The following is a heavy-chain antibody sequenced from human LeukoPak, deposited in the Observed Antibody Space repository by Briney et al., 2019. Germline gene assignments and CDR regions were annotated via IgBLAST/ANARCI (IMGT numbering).Heavy chain of an antibody. CDR3: ARESIAVAGTRPLYYYYGMDV. V-gene: IGHV3-11*06. D-gene: IGHD6-19*01. CDR1: GFTFSDYY. CDR2: ISSSSRYR. J-gene: IGHJ6*02. Sequence: GGSLRLSCAASGFTFSDYYMSWIRQAPGKGLEWVSYISSSSRYRNYADSVKGRFTISRDNSKNTLYLQMNSLRAEDTAVYYCARESIAVAGTRPLYYYYGMDVWGQGTTVTVSS.